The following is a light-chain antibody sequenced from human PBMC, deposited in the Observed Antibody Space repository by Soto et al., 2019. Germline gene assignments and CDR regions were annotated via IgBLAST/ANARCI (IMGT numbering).Light chain of an antibody. J-gene: IGKJ5*01. CDR3: QQRSEWPIT. CDR1: QSVSNNY. CDR2: DAS. Sequence: EIVLTQSPGTLSLSPGERATLSCRASQSVSNNYLAWYQQKPGQAPRLLIYDASNRATGIPARFSGSGSGTDFTLTISSLEPEDFAVYYCQQRSEWPITFGQGTRLEIK. V-gene: IGKV3D-20*02.